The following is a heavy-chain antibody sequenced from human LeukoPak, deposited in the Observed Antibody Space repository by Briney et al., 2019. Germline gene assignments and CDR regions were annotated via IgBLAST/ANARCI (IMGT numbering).Heavy chain of an antibody. J-gene: IGHJ5*02. V-gene: IGHV1-24*01. CDR3: ATGGDGCSGGSCPLDYPNWFDP. CDR2: FDPEDGET. Sequence: ASVKVSCKVSGYTLTELSMHWVRQAPGKGLEWMGGFDPEDGETIYAQKFQGRVTMIEDTSTDTAYMELSSLRSEDTAVYYCATGGDGCSGGSCPLDYPNWFDPWGQGTLATVSS. CDR1: GYTLTELS. D-gene: IGHD2-15*01.